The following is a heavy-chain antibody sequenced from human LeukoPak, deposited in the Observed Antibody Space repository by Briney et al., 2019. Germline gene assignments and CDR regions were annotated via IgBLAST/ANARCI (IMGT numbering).Heavy chain of an antibody. CDR2: GT. V-gene: IGHV1-2*02. Sequence: GTNYAQKFQGRVTMTRDTSISTAYMELSRLRSDDTAVYYCARGPSRSGYYLNGVSSYYFDYWGQGTLVTVSS. CDR3: ARGPSRSGYYLNGVSSYYFDY. J-gene: IGHJ4*02. D-gene: IGHD3-3*01.